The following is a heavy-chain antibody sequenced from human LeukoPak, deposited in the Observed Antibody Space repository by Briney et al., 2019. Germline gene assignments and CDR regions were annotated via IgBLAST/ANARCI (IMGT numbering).Heavy chain of an antibody. CDR2: IIPIFGTA. J-gene: IGHJ1*01. V-gene: IGHV1-69*05. CDR3: ARPTYDSSDYEYFQH. CDR1: GGTFNNYT. D-gene: IGHD3-22*01. Sequence: ASVKVSCKASGGTFNNYTISWVRQAPGQGLEWMGGIIPIFGTANYAQKFQGRVTMTRNTSISTAYMELSSLRSEDTAVYYCARPTYDSSDYEYFQHWGQGTLVTVSS.